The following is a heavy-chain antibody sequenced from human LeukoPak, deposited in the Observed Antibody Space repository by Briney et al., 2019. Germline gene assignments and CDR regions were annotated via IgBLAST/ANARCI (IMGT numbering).Heavy chain of an antibody. CDR3: ARDPGPSDFWSGYYPYSFDY. V-gene: IGHV3-21*01. D-gene: IGHD3-3*01. CDR2: ISSSSSYI. CDR1: GFTFSSYS. J-gene: IGHJ4*02. Sequence: GGSLRLSCAASGFTFSSYSMNWVRQAPGKGLEWVSSISSSSSYIYYAASVKGRFTISRDNAKNSLYLQMNSLRAEDTAVYYCARDPGPSDFWSGYYPYSFDYWGQGTLVTVSS.